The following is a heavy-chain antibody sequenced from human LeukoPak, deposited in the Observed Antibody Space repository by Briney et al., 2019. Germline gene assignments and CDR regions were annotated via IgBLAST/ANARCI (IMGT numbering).Heavy chain of an antibody. D-gene: IGHD6-19*01. Sequence: PSETLSLTCTVSGGSISSSSYYWGWNRQPPGKELDSIGMIYYSGSTYYNASLQSRVSISVDTSKNQFSLTLSSVTAADTAVYYCARRPYNSAFFDYWGQGTLVTVSS. CDR3: ARRPYNSAFFDY. V-gene: IGHV4-39*01. J-gene: IGHJ4*02. CDR1: GGSISSSSYY. CDR2: IYYSGST.